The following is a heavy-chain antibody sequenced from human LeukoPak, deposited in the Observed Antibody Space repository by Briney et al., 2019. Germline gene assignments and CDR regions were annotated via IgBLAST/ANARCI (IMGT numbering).Heavy chain of an antibody. Sequence: PGGSLRLSCVVSGINFADYAMHWVRQPPGKGLEWVSLISADGGSTFSADSVKGRFSISRDNSKNSLYLQMNSLRSEDTAMYYCAKESGKSDYWGQGTLVAVSS. CDR1: GINFADYA. J-gene: IGHJ4*02. CDR3: AKESGKSDY. V-gene: IGHV3-43*02. CDR2: ISADGGST.